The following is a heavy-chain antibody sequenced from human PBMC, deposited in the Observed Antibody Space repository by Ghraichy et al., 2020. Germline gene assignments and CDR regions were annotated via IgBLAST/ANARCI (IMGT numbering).Heavy chain of an antibody. CDR2: LYNNGIT. J-gene: IGHJ4*02. CDR3: TRSGDGYKEGPDY. CDR1: GGSISSYY. D-gene: IGHD5-24*01. V-gene: IGHV4-59*01. Sequence: SETLSLTCTVSGGSISSYYWSWIRQPPGKGLEFIGYLYNNGITKSNPSLKSRVTISVDTSKNQFSLKLRSVTAADTAVYYCTRSGDGYKEGPDYWGQGTLVAVSS.